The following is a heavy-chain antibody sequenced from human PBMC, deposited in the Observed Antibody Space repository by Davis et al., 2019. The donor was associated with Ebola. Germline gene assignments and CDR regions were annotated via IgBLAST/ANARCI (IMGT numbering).Heavy chain of an antibody. J-gene: IGHJ4*02. D-gene: IGHD5-24*01. Sequence: GESLKISCAASGFTFSSYSMNWVRQAPGKGLEWVSSISSSSSSYIYYADSVKGRFTISRDNSKNTLYLQMNSLRAEDTAVYYCARDSLRDGYPELDYWGQGTLVTVSS. V-gene: IGHV3-21*01. CDR1: GFTFSSYS. CDR2: ISSSSSSYI. CDR3: ARDSLRDGYPELDY.